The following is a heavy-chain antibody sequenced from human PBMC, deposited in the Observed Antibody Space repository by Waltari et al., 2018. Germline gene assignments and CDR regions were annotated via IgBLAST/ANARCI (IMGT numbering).Heavy chain of an antibody. J-gene: IGHJ4*02. V-gene: IGHV1-8*02. CDR1: GYSFTDYD. D-gene: IGHD2-21*01. Sequence: QVQLVQSGAEVKKPGASVKVSCTASGYSFTDYDVNWGRQATGHGLEWMGWMNPNSGNTGYAQKFQGRVTMTRDSSISTAYLELSSLRSEDSAVYYCARERVGGGRDCCPFDSWGQGTLVTVSS. CDR2: MNPNSGNT. CDR3: ARERVGGGRDCCPFDS.